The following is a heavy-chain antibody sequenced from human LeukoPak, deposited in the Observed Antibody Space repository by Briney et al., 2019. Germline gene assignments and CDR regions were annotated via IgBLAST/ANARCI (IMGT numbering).Heavy chain of an antibody. D-gene: IGHD1-20*01. CDR1: GFTFSDYY. V-gene: IGHV3-11*01. CDR2: ISSSGSTI. J-gene: IGHJ4*02. Sequence: GGSLRLSCAASGFTFSDYYMSWIRQAPGKGLEWVSYISSSGSTIYYADSVKGRFTISRDNAKNSLYLQMNSLRTEDTAVYYCARRRYNWNAIDYWGQGTLVTVSS. CDR3: ARRRYNWNAIDY.